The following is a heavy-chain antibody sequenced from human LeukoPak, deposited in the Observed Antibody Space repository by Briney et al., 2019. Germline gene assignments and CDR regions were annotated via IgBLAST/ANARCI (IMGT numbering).Heavy chain of an antibody. Sequence: ASVKVSCKASGGTFSSYAISWVRQAPGQGLEWMGGIIPIFGTANYAQKFQGRVTITADESTSTAYMELSSLRSEDTAVYYCARAFTIFGVVIIEYFDYWGQRTLVTVSS. CDR1: GGTFSSYA. D-gene: IGHD3-3*01. V-gene: IGHV1-69*13. CDR3: ARAFTIFGVVIIEYFDY. CDR2: IIPIFGTA. J-gene: IGHJ4*02.